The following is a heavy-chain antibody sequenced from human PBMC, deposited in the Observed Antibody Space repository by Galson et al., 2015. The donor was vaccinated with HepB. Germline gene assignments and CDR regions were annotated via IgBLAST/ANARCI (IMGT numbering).Heavy chain of an antibody. CDR1: GFTFSSYG. CDR3: AKIVGNIAAAVLDY. Sequence: SLRLSCAASGFTFSSYGMHWVRQAPGKGLEWVAVISYDGSNKYYADSVKGRFTISRDNSKNTLYLQMNSLRAEDTAVYYCAKIVGNIAAAVLDYWGQGTLVTVSS. CDR2: ISYDGSNK. D-gene: IGHD6-13*01. J-gene: IGHJ4*02. V-gene: IGHV3-30*18.